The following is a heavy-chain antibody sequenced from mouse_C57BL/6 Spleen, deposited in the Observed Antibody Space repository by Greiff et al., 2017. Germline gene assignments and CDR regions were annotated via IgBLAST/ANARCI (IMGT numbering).Heavy chain of an antibody. J-gene: IGHJ2*01. CDR1: GYTFTSYW. CDR2: IDPSDSYT. V-gene: IGHV1-50*01. Sequence: QVQLQQPGAELVKPGASVKLSCKASGYTFTSYWMQWVKQRPGQGLEWIGEIDPSDSYTNYNQKFKGKATLTVDTSSSTAYMQLSSLTSGDSAVYYCARPYNRGYFDYWGQGTTLTVSS. D-gene: IGHD2-10*01. CDR3: ARPYNRGYFDY.